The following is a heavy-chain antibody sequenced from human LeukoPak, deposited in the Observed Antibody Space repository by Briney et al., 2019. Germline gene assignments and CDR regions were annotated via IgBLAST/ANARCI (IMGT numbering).Heavy chain of an antibody. D-gene: IGHD5-24*01. J-gene: IGHJ4*02. Sequence: PSETLSLTCTVSGYPIDSGYYWGWIRQPPGKGLEWIGSIYHSGSTYYNPSLNDRVTISFDTSKNQFPLHLTSVTAADTAVYYCVRDIGWPTTIVWGQGILVTVSS. CDR1: GYPIDSGYY. CDR2: IYHSGST. V-gene: IGHV4-38-2*02. CDR3: VRDIGWPTTIV.